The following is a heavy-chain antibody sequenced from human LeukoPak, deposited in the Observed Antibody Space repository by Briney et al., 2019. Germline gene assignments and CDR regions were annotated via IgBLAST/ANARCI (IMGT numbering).Heavy chain of an antibody. D-gene: IGHD3-10*01. Sequence: SVKVSCKASGGTFSSYAISWVRQAPGQGLEWMGGIIPIFGTANYAQKFQGRVTITADESTSTAYMELSSLRSEGTAVYYCARDQYDYGSDPYYFDYWGQGTLVTVSS. CDR3: ARDQYDYGSDPYYFDY. J-gene: IGHJ4*02. V-gene: IGHV1-69*13. CDR1: GGTFSSYA. CDR2: IIPIFGTA.